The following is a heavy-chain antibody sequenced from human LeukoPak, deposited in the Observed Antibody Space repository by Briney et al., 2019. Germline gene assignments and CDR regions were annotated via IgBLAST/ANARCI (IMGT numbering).Heavy chain of an antibody. CDR3: ACGYSYGSTYYYMDV. Sequence: SETLSLTCAVYGGSFSGYDWNWSRRPPRKGLGGMGEINHSGSTNYNTSPQSRVTISVHTSKHQLSLKLSSVTPADTAVYYCACGYSYGSTYYYMDVWGKGTTVTISS. CDR2: INHSGST. D-gene: IGHD5-18*01. CDR1: GGSFSGYD. V-gene: IGHV4-34*01. J-gene: IGHJ6*03.